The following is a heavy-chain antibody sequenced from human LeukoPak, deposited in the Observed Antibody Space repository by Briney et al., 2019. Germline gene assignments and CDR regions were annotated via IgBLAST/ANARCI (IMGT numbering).Heavy chain of an antibody. CDR3: ARDRYSGYIYYYYMDV. CDR2: IYTSGST. D-gene: IGHD5-12*01. Sequence: SETLSLTCTVSGGSISSGSYYWSWIRQPAGKGLEWIGRIYTSGSTNYNPSLKSRVTISVDASKNQFSLKLSSVTAADTAVYYCARDRYSGYIYYYYMDVWGKGTTVTVSS. CDR1: GGSISSGSYY. V-gene: IGHV4-61*02. J-gene: IGHJ6*03.